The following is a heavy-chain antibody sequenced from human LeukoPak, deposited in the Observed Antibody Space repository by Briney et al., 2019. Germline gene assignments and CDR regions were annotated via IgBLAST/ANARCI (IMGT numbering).Heavy chain of an antibody. CDR3: ARDGLYYDSSGLDY. V-gene: IGHV3-21*01. CDR1: GFTFSSYS. Sequence: GGSLRLSCAASGFTFSSYSMNWVRQAPGKGLEWVSPITSSSSYIYYADSVKGRFTISRDNAKNSLYLQMNSLRAEDTAVYYCARDGLYYDSSGLDYWGQGTLVTVSS. J-gene: IGHJ4*02. D-gene: IGHD3-22*01. CDR2: ITSSSSYI.